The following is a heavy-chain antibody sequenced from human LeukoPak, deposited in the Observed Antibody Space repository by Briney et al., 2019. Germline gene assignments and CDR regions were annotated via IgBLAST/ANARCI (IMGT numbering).Heavy chain of an antibody. D-gene: IGHD3-10*02. Sequence: GGSLRLSCVASGFTFSNYWIHWVRQAPGKGLVWVSRTNNDGSSTTYADFVKGRFTSSRDNAKNTLYLQMDSLRAEDTAVYYCTRSVFLYYFDCWGQGTLVTVSS. V-gene: IGHV3-74*01. CDR2: TNNDGSST. J-gene: IGHJ4*02. CDR1: GFTFSNYW. CDR3: TRSVFLYYFDC.